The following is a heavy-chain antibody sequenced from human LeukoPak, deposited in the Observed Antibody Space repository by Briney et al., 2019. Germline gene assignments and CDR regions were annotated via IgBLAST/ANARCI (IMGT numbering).Heavy chain of an antibody. D-gene: IGHD6-25*01. Sequence: GGSLRLSCATSGFSLSRNGMHWVRQAPGQGLEWVAFILSDGSYEYYADSVKGRFTISKDNSNNTVYLEINSLRSEDTAVYYCARPLERRLIHYFDFWGPGTLVTVSS. V-gene: IGHV3-30*02. CDR1: GFSLSRNG. J-gene: IGHJ4*02. CDR3: ARPLERRLIHYFDF. CDR2: ILSDGSYE.